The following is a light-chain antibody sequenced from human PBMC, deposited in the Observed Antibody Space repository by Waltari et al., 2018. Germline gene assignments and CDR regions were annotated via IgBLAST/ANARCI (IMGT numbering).Light chain of an antibody. CDR1: SVGRKS. CDR3: QVWDSGAYPVV. J-gene: IGLJ2*01. Sequence: SYLLTQPPSVSVAPGQTAKIICGGNSVGRKSVHWYQQKPGQAPGVVVCDACDRPSGIPERFSGSNSGNTATLTINRVEAGDEADYYCQVWDSGAYPVVFGGGTKLTVL. V-gene: IGLV3-21*02. CDR2: DAC.